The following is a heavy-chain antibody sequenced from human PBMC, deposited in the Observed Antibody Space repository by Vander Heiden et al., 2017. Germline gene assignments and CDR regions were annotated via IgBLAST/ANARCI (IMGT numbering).Heavy chain of an antibody. CDR2: IWYDGSNK. Sequence: QVQLVESGGGVVQPGRSLRLSCAASGFTFGSYGMHWVRQAPGKGLEWVAVIWYDGSNKYYADSVKGRFTISRDNSKNTLYLQMNSLRAEDTAVYYCARDSGHSGYDSIDYWGQGTLVTVSS. CDR1: GFTFGSYG. CDR3: ARDSGHSGYDSIDY. D-gene: IGHD5-12*01. V-gene: IGHV3-33*01. J-gene: IGHJ4*02.